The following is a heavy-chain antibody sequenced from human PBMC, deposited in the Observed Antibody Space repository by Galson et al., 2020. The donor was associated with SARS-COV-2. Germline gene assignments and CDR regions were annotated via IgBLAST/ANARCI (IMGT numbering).Heavy chain of an antibody. V-gene: IGHV3-30*18. CDR2: ISYDGSNK. D-gene: IGHD3-9*01. CDR3: AKRMENDILTGPIVDY. CDR1: GFTFSSYG. Sequence: GESLKISCAASGFTFSSYGMHWVRQAPGKGLEWVAVISYDGSNKYYADSVKGRFTISRDNSKNTLYLQMNSLRAEDTAVYYCAKRMENDILTGPIVDYWGQGTLVTVSS. J-gene: IGHJ4*02.